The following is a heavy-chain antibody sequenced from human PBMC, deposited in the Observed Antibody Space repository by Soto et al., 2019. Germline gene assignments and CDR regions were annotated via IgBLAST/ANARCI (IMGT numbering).Heavy chain of an antibody. J-gene: IGHJ6*02. D-gene: IGHD6-19*01. CDR3: ARDREAGYNFYYGMDV. V-gene: IGHV4-4*07. CDR1: GADINTYS. CDR2: IYTSASI. Sequence: SETLSLTCSVSGADINTYSWTWIRQPAGKGLEWIGRIYTSASINYNPSLKGRVTLSVDTSTNQVSLRLASVTAADTAIYYCARDREAGYNFYYGMDVWGQGATVTVSS.